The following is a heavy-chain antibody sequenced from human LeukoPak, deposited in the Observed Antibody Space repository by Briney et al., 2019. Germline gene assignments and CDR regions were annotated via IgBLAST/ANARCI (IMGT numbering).Heavy chain of an antibody. Sequence: RASVKVSCKASGYTFTGYYMHWVRQAPGQALEWMGWINPNSCGTNYAQKFQGRVTMTRDTSISTAYMKLSRLRSDDTAVYYCARGNRYCSSTSCLLFDYWGQGTLVTVSS. J-gene: IGHJ4*02. V-gene: IGHV1-2*02. CDR1: GYTFTGYY. CDR3: ARGNRYCSSTSCLLFDY. CDR2: INPNSCGT. D-gene: IGHD2-2*01.